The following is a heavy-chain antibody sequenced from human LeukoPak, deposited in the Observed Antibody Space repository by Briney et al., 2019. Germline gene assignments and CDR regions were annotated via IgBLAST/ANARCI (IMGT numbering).Heavy chain of an antibody. CDR3: ASSKWEPISRDAFDI. D-gene: IGHD1-26*01. Sequence: SSVKVPCKASGGTFSSYAISWVRQAPGQGLEWMGGIIPIFGTANYAQKFQGRVTITADESTSTAYMELSSLRSEDTAVYYCASSKWEPISRDAFDIWGQGTMVTVSS. J-gene: IGHJ3*02. V-gene: IGHV1-69*01. CDR1: GGTFSSYA. CDR2: IIPIFGTA.